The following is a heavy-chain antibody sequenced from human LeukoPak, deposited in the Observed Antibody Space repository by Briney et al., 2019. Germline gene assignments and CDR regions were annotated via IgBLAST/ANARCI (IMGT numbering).Heavy chain of an antibody. V-gene: IGHV3-11*01. CDR2: ISSSGSTI. Sequence: GGSLRLSCAASGFTFSDYYMSWIRQAPGKGLEWVSYISSSGSTIYYADSVKGRFTISRDNDKNSLYLQMNSLRAEDTAVYYCARSYDFWSGPYPFDPWGQGTLVTVSS. CDR3: ARSYDFWSGPYPFDP. J-gene: IGHJ5*02. CDR1: GFTFSDYY. D-gene: IGHD3-3*01.